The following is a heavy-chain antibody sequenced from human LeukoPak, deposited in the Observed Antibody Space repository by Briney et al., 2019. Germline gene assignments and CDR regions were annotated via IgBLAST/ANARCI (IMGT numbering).Heavy chain of an antibody. D-gene: IGHD3-10*01. CDR2: IYTSGST. Sequence: PSETLSLTCTVSGGSISSTSYYWSWIRQPAGKGLEWIGRIYTSGSTNYNPSLKSRVTISVDTTKNQFSLKMRNVTAADTAVYYCARSYGSGSYYYYMDVWGKGTTVTVSS. V-gene: IGHV4-61*02. J-gene: IGHJ6*03. CDR3: ARSYGSGSYYYYMDV. CDR1: GGSISSTSYY.